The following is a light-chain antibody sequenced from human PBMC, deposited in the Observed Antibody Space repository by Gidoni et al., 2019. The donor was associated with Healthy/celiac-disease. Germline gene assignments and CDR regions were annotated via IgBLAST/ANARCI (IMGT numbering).Light chain of an antibody. Sequence: EIVLTQSPATLSLSPGERATLSCRASQSVSSYLAWYQQKPGQAPRLLIYDASNRATGIPARFSGSGSGTDFTLTISSLEPEDCAVYYCQQRSGTFGGXTKVEIK. CDR2: DAS. V-gene: IGKV3-11*01. CDR3: QQRSGT. CDR1: QSVSSY. J-gene: IGKJ4*01.